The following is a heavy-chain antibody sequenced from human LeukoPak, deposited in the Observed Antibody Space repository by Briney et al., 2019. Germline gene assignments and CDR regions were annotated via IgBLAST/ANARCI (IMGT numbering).Heavy chain of an antibody. D-gene: IGHD2-2*01. Sequence: GGSLRLSCAASGFTFSSYSMNCVHQAPRKGLEWVSSISSSSSYIYYADSVKDRFTISRDNAKNSLYLQMNSLRAEDTAVYYCARGGIVVVQAANPWDWGQGTLVTVSS. CDR3: ARGGIVVVQAANPWD. CDR2: ISSSSSYI. J-gene: IGHJ4*02. V-gene: IGHV3-21*01. CDR1: GFTFSSYS.